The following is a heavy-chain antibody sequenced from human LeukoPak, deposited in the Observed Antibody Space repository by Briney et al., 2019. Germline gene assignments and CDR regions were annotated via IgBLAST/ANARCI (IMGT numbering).Heavy chain of an antibody. CDR1: GGSISSYY. CDR2: IYYSGST. CDR3: AGVALKYSYDSKGWFDP. D-gene: IGHD3-22*01. V-gene: IGHV4-59*01. J-gene: IGHJ5*02. Sequence: PSETLSLTCTVSGGSISSYYWSWIRQPPGKGLEWIGYIYYSGSTNYNPSLKSRVTISVDTSKNQFSLKLCSVTAADTAVYYCAGVALKYSYDSKGWFDPLGQGTLVTVFS.